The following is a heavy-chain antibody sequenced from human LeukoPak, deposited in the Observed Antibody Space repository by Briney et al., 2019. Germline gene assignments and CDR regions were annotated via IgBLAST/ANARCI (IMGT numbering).Heavy chain of an antibody. CDR1: GFTFSSYS. V-gene: IGHV3-21*01. Sequence: GGSLRLSCAASGFTFSSYSMNWVRQAPGKGLEWASSISSSSSYIYYADSVKGRFTISRDNAKNSLYLQMNSLRAEDTAAYYCARALKGAYSSSWYAYGYWGQGTLVTVSS. D-gene: IGHD6-13*01. CDR3: ARALKGAYSSSWYAYGY. J-gene: IGHJ4*02. CDR2: ISSSSSYI.